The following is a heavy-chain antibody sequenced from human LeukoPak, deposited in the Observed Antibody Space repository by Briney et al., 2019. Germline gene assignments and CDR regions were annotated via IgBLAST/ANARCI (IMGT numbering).Heavy chain of an antibody. J-gene: IGHJ3*01. Sequence: SETLSLTCIVSGGSFSSYYWSWIRQPPGKGLEWIAYIYYSGSTNYNPSLKSRVTISLDTSKNQFSLKLSSVTAADTAIYYCARVLSEYYLALGGQGTMVTVSS. V-gene: IGHV4-59*13. CDR1: GGSFSSYY. CDR3: ARVLSEYYLAL. CDR2: IYYSGST. D-gene: IGHD2/OR15-2a*01.